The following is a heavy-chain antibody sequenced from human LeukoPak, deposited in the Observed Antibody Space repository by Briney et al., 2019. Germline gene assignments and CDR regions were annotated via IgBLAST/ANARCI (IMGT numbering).Heavy chain of an antibody. Sequence: ASVKVSCKASGYTFTSYYMHWVRQAPGQGLEGRGIINPSGGSTSYAQKFQGRVTMTRDTSTSTVYMELSSLRSEDTAVYYCARRPRPIQRGIVAPGWFDPWGQGTLVTVSS. CDR3: ARRPRPIQRGIVAPGWFDP. V-gene: IGHV1-46*01. CDR2: INPSGGST. CDR1: GYTFTSYY. J-gene: IGHJ5*02. D-gene: IGHD3-22*01.